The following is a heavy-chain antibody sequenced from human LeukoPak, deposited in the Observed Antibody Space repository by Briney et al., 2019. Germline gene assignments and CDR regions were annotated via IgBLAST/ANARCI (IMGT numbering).Heavy chain of an antibody. V-gene: IGHV5-51*01. CDR1: GYSFTSYW. D-gene: IGHD3-3*01. J-gene: IGHJ4*02. CDR2: IHPGDSDT. CDR3: ARTYYDFWSGYNYFDY. Sequence: GESLKISCKGSGYSFTSYWIGWVRQMPGKALEWMGIIHPGDSDTRYSPSFQGQVTISADKSISTAYLQWSSLKASDTAMYYCARTYYDFWSGYNYFDYWGQGTLVTVSS.